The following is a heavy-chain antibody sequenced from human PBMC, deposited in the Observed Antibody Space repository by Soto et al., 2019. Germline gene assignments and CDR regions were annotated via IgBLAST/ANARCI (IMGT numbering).Heavy chain of an antibody. CDR2: ISYDGSNK. CDR3: ASTTRIAAAGLYWYFDL. J-gene: IGHJ2*01. Sequence: QVPLVESGGGVVQPGRSLRLSCAASGFTFSSYAMHWVRQAPGKGLEWVAVISYDGSNKYYADSVKGRFTISRDNSKNTLYLQMNSLRAEDTAVYYCASTTRIAAAGLYWYFDLWGRGTLVTVSS. D-gene: IGHD6-13*01. V-gene: IGHV3-30-3*01. CDR1: GFTFSSYA.